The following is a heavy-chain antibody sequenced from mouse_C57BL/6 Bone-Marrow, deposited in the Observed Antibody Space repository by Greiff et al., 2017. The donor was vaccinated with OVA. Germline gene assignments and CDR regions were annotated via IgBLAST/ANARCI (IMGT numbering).Heavy chain of an antibody. CDR1: GFSLTSYG. V-gene: IGHV2-3*01. J-gene: IGHJ3*01. Sequence: VQRVESGPGLVAPSQSLSITCTVSGFSLTSYGVSWVRQPPGKGLEWLGVIWGDGSTNYHSALISRLSISKDNSTSQVFLKLSSLQTDDTATYCCAATAQATAWFAYWGQGTLVTVSA. CDR3: AATAQATAWFAY. D-gene: IGHD3-2*02. CDR2: IWGDGST.